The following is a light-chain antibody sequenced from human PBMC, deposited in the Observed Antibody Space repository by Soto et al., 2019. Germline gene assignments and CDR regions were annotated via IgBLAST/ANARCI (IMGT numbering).Light chain of an antibody. CDR1: SSNIGAGYD. CDR2: GNN. V-gene: IGLV1-40*01. CDR3: QSYDGSLSGSV. J-gene: IGLJ1*01. Sequence: QSVLTQPPSVSGAPGQRVTISCTGSSSNIGAGYDVHWYQQLPGTAPKLLLYGNNNRPSGVPDRFSGSKSGTSASLAITGLQAEDEADYYCQSYDGSLSGSVFGTGTKLTVL.